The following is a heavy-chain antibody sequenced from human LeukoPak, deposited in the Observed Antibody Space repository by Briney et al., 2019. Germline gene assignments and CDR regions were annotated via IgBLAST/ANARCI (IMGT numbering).Heavy chain of an antibody. CDR1: GGSFSGYY. V-gene: IGHV4-34*01. Sequence: SETLSLTCAVYGGSFSGYYWSWIRQPPGKGLEWIGEINHSGSTNYNPSLKSRVTIPVDTSKNQFSLKLSSVTAADTAVYYCARADIENWFDPWGQGTLVTVSS. J-gene: IGHJ5*02. CDR3: ARADIENWFDP. CDR2: INHSGST.